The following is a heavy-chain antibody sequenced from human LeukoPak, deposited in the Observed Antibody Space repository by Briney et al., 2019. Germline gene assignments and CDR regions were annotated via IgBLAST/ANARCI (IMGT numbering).Heavy chain of an antibody. D-gene: IGHD4-17*01. J-gene: IGHJ4*02. CDR1: GFTFSSYS. CDR2: ISSSSYI. V-gene: IGHV3-21*01. CDR3: ARDQNPVPFDY. Sequence: GGSLRPSCAASGFTFSSYSMNWVRQAPGKGLEWVSSISSSSYIYYADSVKGRFTISRDNAKNSLYLQMNSLRAEDTAVYYCARDQNPVPFDYWGQGTLVTVSS.